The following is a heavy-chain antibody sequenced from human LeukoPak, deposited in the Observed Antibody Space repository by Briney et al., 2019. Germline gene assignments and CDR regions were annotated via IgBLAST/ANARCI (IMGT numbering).Heavy chain of an antibody. CDR3: ARGHGNLGYCSSTSCYNPEY. D-gene: IGHD2-2*02. CDR2: ISAYNGNT. V-gene: IGHV1-18*01. J-gene: IGHJ4*02. Sequence: ASVKVSCKASGGTFSSYGISWVRQAPGQGLEWMGWISAYNGNTNYAQKLQGRVTMTTDTSTSTAYMELRSLRSDDTAVYYCARGHGNLGYCSSTSCYNPEYWGQGTLVTVSS. CDR1: GGTFSSYG.